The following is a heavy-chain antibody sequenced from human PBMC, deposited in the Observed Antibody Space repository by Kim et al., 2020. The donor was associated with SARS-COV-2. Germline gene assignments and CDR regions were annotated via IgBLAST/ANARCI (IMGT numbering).Heavy chain of an antibody. J-gene: IGHJ5*02. CDR3: ARVRGKVGLMDDFWSGLVGWFDP. CDR2: IIPIFGTA. V-gene: IGHV1-69*13. CDR1: GGTFSSYA. Sequence: SVKVSCKASGGTFSSYAISWVRQAPGQGLEWMGGIIPIFGTANYAQKFQGRVTITADESTSTAYMELSSLRSEDTAVYYCARVRGKVGLMDDFWSGLVGWFDPWGQGTLVTVSS. D-gene: IGHD3-3*01.